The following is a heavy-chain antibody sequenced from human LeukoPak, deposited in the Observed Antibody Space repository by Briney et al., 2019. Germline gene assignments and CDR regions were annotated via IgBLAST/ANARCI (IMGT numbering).Heavy chain of an antibody. CDR3: ARSGTYYYDSSAPSLDY. J-gene: IGHJ4*02. D-gene: IGHD3-22*01. Sequence: GESLKISCKGSGYSFTTYWISWVRQMPGKGLEWMGIIYPGDSDTRYSPSFQGQVTISADKSISTAYLQWSSLKASDTAMYYCARSGTYYYDSSAPSLDYWGQGTLVTVSS. CDR2: IYPGDSDT. CDR1: GYSFTTYW. V-gene: IGHV5-51*01.